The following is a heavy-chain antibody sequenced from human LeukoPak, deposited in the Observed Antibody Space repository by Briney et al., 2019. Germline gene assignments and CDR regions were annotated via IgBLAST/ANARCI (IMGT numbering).Heavy chain of an antibody. CDR2: ISSSSTYT. CDR3: ARVSDFVWALDI. Sequence: GGSLRLSCAASGFTFSDYSMTWIRQAPGKGLQWISYISSSSTYTNYADFVKGRFTISTDNAKNSLYLQVNSLRAEDTAVYYCARVSDFVWALDIWGQGTMVTVSS. CDR1: GFTFSDYS. D-gene: IGHD2/OR15-2a*01. J-gene: IGHJ3*02. V-gene: IGHV3-11*05.